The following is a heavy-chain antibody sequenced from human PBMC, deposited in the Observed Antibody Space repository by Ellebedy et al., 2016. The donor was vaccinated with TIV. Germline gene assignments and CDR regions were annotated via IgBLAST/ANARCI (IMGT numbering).Heavy chain of an antibody. J-gene: IGHJ6*02. CDR1: GFTFRSYA. V-gene: IGHV3-30*04. CDR3: ATSAGSCTFCYYYYYGMDV. CDR2: ISYDGSKK. Sequence: GESLKISCVASGFTFRSYAMHWVRQAPGKGLEWVAVISYDGSKKYHVDSVKGRFTISRDDSKNTLYLQMNSLRADDTAVYYCATSAGSCTFCYYYYYGMDVWGQGTTVTVSS. D-gene: IGHD3-3*02.